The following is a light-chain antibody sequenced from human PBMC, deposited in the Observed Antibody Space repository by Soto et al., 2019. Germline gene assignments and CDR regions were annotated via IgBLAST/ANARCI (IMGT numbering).Light chain of an antibody. CDR2: DAS. J-gene: IGKJ4*01. Sequence: EIVLTQSPATLSLSPGERATLSCRASQSVSSYLAWYQQKPGQAPRLLIYDASNRATGIPARFSGSGSGTDFTLTISSLEPEDFATYYCQQTYNFPVTFGGGTKVEI. CDR1: QSVSSY. V-gene: IGKV3-11*01. CDR3: QQTYNFPVT.